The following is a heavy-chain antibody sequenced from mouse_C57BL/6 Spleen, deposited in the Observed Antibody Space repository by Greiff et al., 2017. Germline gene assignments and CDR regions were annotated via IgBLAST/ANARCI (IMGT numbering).Heavy chain of an antibody. Sequence: EVQRVESGGGLVKPGGSLKLSCAASGFTFSSYAMSWVRQTPEKRLEWVATISDGGSYTYYPDNVKGRFTISRDNAKNNLYLQMSHLKSEDTAMYYCARADYYGRRGGGGYFDYWGQGTTLTVSS. CDR1: GFTFSSYA. D-gene: IGHD1-1*01. CDR3: ARADYYGRRGGGGYFDY. J-gene: IGHJ2*01. CDR2: ISDGGSYT. V-gene: IGHV5-4*01.